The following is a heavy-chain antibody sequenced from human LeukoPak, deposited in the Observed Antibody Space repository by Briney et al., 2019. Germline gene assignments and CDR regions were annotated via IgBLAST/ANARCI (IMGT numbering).Heavy chain of an antibody. Sequence: SETLSLTCTVSGGSISSGGYYWSWIRQHPGKGLEWIGYIYYSGSTYYNPSLKSRVTISVDTSKNQFSLKLSSVTAADTAVYYCARGRAKLRPQQTAPYYFDYWGQETLVTVSS. CDR1: GGSISSGGYY. CDR2: IYYSGST. J-gene: IGHJ4*02. CDR3: ARGRAKLRPQQTAPYYFDY. V-gene: IGHV4-31*03. D-gene: IGHD1-1*01.